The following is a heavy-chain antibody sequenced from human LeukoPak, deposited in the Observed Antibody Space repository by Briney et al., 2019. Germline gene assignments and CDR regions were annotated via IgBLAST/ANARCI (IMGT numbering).Heavy chain of an antibody. Sequence: ASVKVSCKASGYTFTVYYMHWVRQAPGQGLEWMGWINPTSGGTNYAQKFQGRVIMTMDTSISTAYMELSRLRSDDTAVYYCARDQFTVKKPYYDILTGYAQDYWGQGTLVTVSS. V-gene: IGHV1-2*02. J-gene: IGHJ4*02. D-gene: IGHD3-9*01. CDR1: GYTFTVYY. CDR2: INPTSGGT. CDR3: ARDQFTVKKPYYDILTGYAQDY.